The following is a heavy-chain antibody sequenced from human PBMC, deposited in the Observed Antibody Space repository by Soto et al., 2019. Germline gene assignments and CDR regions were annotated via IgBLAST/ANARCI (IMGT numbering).Heavy chain of an antibody. CDR1: GFTFSSYS. CDR2: ISSSSSYI. D-gene: IGHD5-12*01. Sequence: GGSLRLSCAASGFTFSSYSMNWVRQAPGKGLEWVSSISSSSSYIYYADSVKGRFTISRDNAKNSLYLQMNSLRAEDTAVYYCARVFPDPQRYSGYYYMDVWGKGTTVTVSS. J-gene: IGHJ6*03. V-gene: IGHV3-21*01. CDR3: ARVFPDPQRYSGYYYMDV.